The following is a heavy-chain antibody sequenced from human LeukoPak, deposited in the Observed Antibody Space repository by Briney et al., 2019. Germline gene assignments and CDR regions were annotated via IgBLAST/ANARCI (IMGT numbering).Heavy chain of an antibody. CDR1: GFTFSSYA. CDR2: IRGSDDST. J-gene: IGHJ4*02. V-gene: IGHV3-23*01. D-gene: IGHD6-13*01. Sequence: GGSLRLSCAASGFTFSSYAMIWVRQAPGKGLEWVSTIRGSDDSTYYADSVKGRFTISRDNSKNTLYLQMNSLRAEDTAIYYCAKDTGPAAGITADYWGQGTLVTVSS. CDR3: AKDTGPAAGITADY.